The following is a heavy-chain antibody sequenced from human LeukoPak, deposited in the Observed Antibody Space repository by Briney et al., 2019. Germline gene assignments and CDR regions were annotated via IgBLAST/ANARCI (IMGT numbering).Heavy chain of an antibody. D-gene: IGHD3-22*01. CDR2: IYYSGST. CDR3: ARGPRFSYYYDSSGYFV. Sequence: SETLSLTCTVSGGSISSYCWSWIRQPPGKGLEWIGYIYYSGSTNYNPSLKSRVTISVDTSKNQFSLKLSSVTAADTAVYYCARGPRFSYYYDSSGYFVWGQGTLVTVSS. J-gene: IGHJ4*02. CDR1: GGSISSYC. V-gene: IGHV4-59*01.